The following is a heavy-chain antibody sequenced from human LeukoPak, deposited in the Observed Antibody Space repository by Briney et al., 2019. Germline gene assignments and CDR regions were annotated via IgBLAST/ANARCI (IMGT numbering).Heavy chain of an antibody. CDR2: ISGSGGST. CDR3: ATTSRTIGY. CDR1: GYSFSTYA. D-gene: IGHD1-14*01. Sequence: PGGSLRLSCAASGYSFSTYAMSWVRQAPGKGLEGVSTISGSGGSTFYAESVKGRFTISRGNSKNTLYLQVNSLRVEDTAIYYCATTSRTIGYWGQGTLVTVSS. V-gene: IGHV3-23*01. J-gene: IGHJ4*02.